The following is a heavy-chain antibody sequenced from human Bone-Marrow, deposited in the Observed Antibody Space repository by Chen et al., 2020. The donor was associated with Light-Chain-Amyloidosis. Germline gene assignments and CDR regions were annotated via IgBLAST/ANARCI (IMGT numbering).Heavy chain of an antibody. CDR1: GGSISSSSYY. CDR2: IYYSGST. CDR3: ARHVTRTSRWFDY. J-gene: IGHJ4*02. Sequence: QLQLQESGPGLVKPSETLSLTCTVSGGSISSSSYYWGWIRQPPGKGLEWIGSIYYSGSTYYNPSLKSRVTISVDTSKNQFSLKLSSVTAADTAVYYCARHVTRTSRWFDYCGQGTLVTVSS. V-gene: IGHV4-39*01. D-gene: IGHD3-16*02.